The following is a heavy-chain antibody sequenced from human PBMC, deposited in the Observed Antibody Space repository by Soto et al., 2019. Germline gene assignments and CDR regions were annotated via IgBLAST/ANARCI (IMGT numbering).Heavy chain of an antibody. Sequence: PSETLSLTCTVSGFSISSYYWSWIRQPPGKGLEWIGYIYYSGSTNYNPSLKSRVTISVDTSKNQFSLKLSSVTAADTAVYYCASYGSGSITPYYYYMDVWGKGTTVTVSS. CDR3: ASYGSGSITPYYYYMDV. V-gene: IGHV4-59*01. J-gene: IGHJ6*03. D-gene: IGHD3-10*01. CDR2: IYYSGST. CDR1: GFSISSYY.